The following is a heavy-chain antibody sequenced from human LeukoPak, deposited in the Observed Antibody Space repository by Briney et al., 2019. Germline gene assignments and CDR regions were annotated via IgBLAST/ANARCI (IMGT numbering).Heavy chain of an antibody. J-gene: IGHJ4*02. CDR1: GFTFSSYA. V-gene: IGHV3-23*01. D-gene: IGHD3-22*01. CDR3: AKDFPYDSSGWYYFDY. Sequence: GGSLRLSCAASGFTFSSYAMSWVRQAPGKGLEWVSAISGSGGSTYYADSVKGRFTISRDNSKNTLYLQMNSLRAEDTAVYYCAKDFPYDSSGWYYFDYWGQGTLVTVSS. CDR2: ISGSGGST.